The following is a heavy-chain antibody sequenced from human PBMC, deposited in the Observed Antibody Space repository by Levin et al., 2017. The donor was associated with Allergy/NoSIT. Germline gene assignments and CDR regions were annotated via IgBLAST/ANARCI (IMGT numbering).Heavy chain of an antibody. V-gene: IGHV1-18*01. D-gene: IGHD1-26*01. Sequence: ASVKVSCKASGYTFTSYGISWVRQAPGQGLEGRGGISADNGNTNYAQKLQGRVTMTTDTSTSTAYMELRSLRSDDTAVYYCARDLGIVGATTSDYWGQGTLVTVSS. CDR1: GYTFTSYG. J-gene: IGHJ4*02. CDR2: ISADNGNT. CDR3: ARDLGIVGATTSDY.